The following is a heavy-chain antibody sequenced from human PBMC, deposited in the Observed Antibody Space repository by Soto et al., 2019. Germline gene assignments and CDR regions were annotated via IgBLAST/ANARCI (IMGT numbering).Heavy chain of an antibody. CDR2: IWYDGSNK. D-gene: IGHD6-25*01. Sequence: GVSLRLSCAASGFTFSSYGMHWVRQAPGKGLEWVAVIWYDGSNKYYADSVKGRFTISRDNSKNTLYLQMNSLRAEDTAVYYCEITGSYYYGMEVWGPETTLRVSS. CDR1: GFTFSSYG. CDR3: EITGSYYYGMEV. J-gene: IGHJ6*02. V-gene: IGHV3-33*08.